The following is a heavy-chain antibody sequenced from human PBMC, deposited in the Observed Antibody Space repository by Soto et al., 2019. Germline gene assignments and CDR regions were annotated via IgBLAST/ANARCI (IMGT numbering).Heavy chain of an antibody. CDR3: ARHPSDFWFDP. CDR2: IYYSGST. CDR1: GGSISSSSYF. D-gene: IGHD2-21*02. Sequence: PLEILSLTCTVSGGSISSSSYFWGWIRQPPGKGLEWIGSIYYSGSTYYNPSLKNRVTVSVDTSKNQFSLKLSSVTAVDTAVYYCARHPSDFWFDPWGQGTLVTVSS. J-gene: IGHJ5*02. V-gene: IGHV4-39*01.